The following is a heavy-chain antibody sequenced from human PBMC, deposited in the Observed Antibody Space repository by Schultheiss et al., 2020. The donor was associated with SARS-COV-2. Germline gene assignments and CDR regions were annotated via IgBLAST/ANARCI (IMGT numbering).Heavy chain of an antibody. CDR2: ISSSSSYI. V-gene: IGHV3-21*01. CDR1: GFTVSSNY. J-gene: IGHJ6*02. D-gene: IGHD6-13*01. Sequence: GESLKISCAASGFTVSSNYMSWVRQAPGKGLEWVSSISSSSSYIYYADSVKGRFTISRDNAKNSLYLQMNSLRAEDTAVYYCARHGSSSSWYGYYYGMDVWGQGTTVTVSS. CDR3: ARHGSSSSWYGYYYGMDV.